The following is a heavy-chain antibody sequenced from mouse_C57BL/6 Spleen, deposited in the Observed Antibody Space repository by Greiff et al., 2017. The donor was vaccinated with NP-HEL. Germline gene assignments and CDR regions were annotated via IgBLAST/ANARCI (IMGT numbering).Heavy chain of an antibody. J-gene: IGHJ3*01. V-gene: IGHV5-4*01. CDR2: ISDGGSYT. CDR3: AREGYDYDGAWFAY. Sequence: EVKLVESGGGLVKPGGSLKLSCAASGFTFSSYAMSWVRQTPEKRLEWVATISDGGSYTSYPDNVKGRFTISRDNAKNNLYLQMSHLKSEDTAMYYCAREGYDYDGAWFAYWGQGTLVTVSA. CDR1: GFTFSSYA. D-gene: IGHD2-4*01.